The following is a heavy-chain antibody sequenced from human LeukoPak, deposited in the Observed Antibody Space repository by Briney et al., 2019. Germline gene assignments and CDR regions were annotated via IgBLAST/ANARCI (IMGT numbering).Heavy chain of an antibody. V-gene: IGHV1-2*02. CDR2: INPNSGGT. Sequence: ASVKVSCKASGYTFTGYYMHWVRQAPGQGLEWMGWINPNSGGTNYAQKFQGRVTMTRDTSISTAYMELSRLRSDDTAVYYCARDLRSSWTVRRWFDPWGQGTLVTVSS. D-gene: IGHD6-13*01. CDR1: GYTFTGYY. CDR3: ARDLRSSWTVRRWFDP. J-gene: IGHJ5*02.